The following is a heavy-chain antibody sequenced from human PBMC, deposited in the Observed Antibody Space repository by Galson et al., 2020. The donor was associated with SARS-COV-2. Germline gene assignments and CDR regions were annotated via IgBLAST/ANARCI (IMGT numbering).Heavy chain of an antibody. D-gene: IGHD3-3*01. CDR2: IYYSGST. CDR3: AREGPRPDDFWSGYLANNYYYYYYMDV. Sequence: SETLSLTCTVSGGSISSSSYYWGWIRQPPGKGLEWIGSIYYSGSTYYNPSLKSRVTISVDTSKNQFSLKLSSVTAADTAVYYCAREGPRPDDFWSGYLANNYYYYYYMDVWGKGTTVTVSS. CDR1: GGSISSSSYY. V-gene: IGHV4-39*07. J-gene: IGHJ6*03.